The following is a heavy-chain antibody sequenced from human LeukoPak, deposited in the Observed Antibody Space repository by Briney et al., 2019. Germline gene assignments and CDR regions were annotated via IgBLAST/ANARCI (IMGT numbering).Heavy chain of an antibody. D-gene: IGHD2-15*01. Sequence: GGSLRLSCAATGFTFSNFAMHWVRQAPGKGLEWVAFIRYDGSNKYYADSVKGRFTISRDNSRNTLYLQMNTLRAEDTAVYFCAKSPVSSCRGSFCYPFDYWGQGNLVTVSS. CDR1: GFTFSNFA. CDR3: AKSPVSSCRGSFCYPFDY. CDR2: IRYDGSNK. J-gene: IGHJ4*02. V-gene: IGHV3-30*02.